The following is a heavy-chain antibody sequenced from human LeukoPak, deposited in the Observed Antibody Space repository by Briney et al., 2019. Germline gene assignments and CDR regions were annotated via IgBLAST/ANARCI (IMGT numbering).Heavy chain of an antibody. Sequence: PGGSLRLSCAASGFTFNNYAMSWVRQAPAKGLEWVSYISSIGRTIFYADSVKGRFTISRDNAKNSLYLQMNSLRAEDTAVYHCARGDGYCSSTSCYAGPSYGLDVWGQGTTVTVSS. CDR3: ARGDGYCSSTSCYAGPSYGLDV. CDR1: GFTFNNYA. J-gene: IGHJ6*02. D-gene: IGHD2-2*03. CDR2: ISSIGRTI. V-gene: IGHV3-48*03.